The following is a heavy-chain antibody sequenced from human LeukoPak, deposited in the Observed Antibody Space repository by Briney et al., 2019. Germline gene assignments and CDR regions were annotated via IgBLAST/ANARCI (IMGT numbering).Heavy chain of an antibody. Sequence: ASVKVSCKASGYTFTSYGISWVRQAPGQGLEWMGWISAYNGNTNYAQKLQGRVTMTTDTSTSTAYMELRSLRSDDTAVYYCARGPRIMITFGGVTALPTYYYYGTDVWGQGTTVTVSS. CDR3: ARGPRIMITFGGVTALPTYYYYGTDV. D-gene: IGHD3-16*01. CDR1: GYTFTSYG. CDR2: ISAYNGNT. V-gene: IGHV1-18*01. J-gene: IGHJ6*02.